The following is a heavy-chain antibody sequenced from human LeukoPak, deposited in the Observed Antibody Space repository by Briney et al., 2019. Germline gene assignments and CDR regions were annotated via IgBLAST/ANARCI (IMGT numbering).Heavy chain of an antibody. J-gene: IGHJ4*02. CDR3: VSLPRTTVTTSGDY. D-gene: IGHD4-17*01. V-gene: IGHV3-64D*06. CDR2: ISGSGGAT. CDR1: GFTFSSYA. Sequence: GGSLRLSCSAPGFTFSSYAMHWVRQAPGKGLEYVSAISGSGGATYYADSVKGRFTISRDNSKNTLYLQMSSLRPEDTAVYYCVSLPRTTVTTSGDYWGQGTLVTVSS.